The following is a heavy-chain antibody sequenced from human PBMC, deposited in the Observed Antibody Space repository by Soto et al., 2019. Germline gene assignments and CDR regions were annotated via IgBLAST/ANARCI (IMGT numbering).Heavy chain of an antibody. CDR2: IYYRGST. CDR1: GGSIRSYY. D-gene: IGHD2-2*03. CDR3: AREGNLGRWIQPLDS. V-gene: IGHV4-59*01. J-gene: IGHJ4*02. Sequence: PAETLSLTCTVSGGSIRSYYWSWVRQPPGKGLEWIGYIYYRGSTKYSPSLKSRVTMSVDTSKNHFSLKLISVTTADTAVYFCAREGNLGRWIQPLDSWGQGTLVTVSS.